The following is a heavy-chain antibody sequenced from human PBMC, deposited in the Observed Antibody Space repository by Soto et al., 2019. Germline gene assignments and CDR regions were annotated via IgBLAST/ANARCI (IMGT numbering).Heavy chain of an antibody. CDR3: AKDVPEGVLLWFGELDY. CDR1: GFTFSRYA. J-gene: IGHJ4*02. CDR2: ISGSGGST. D-gene: IGHD3-10*01. Sequence: GGSLRLSCAASGFTFSRYAMSWVRQAPGKGLEWVSAISGSGGSTYYADSVKGRFTISRDNSKNTLYLQMNSLRAEDTAVYYCAKDVPEGVLLWFGELDYWGQGTLVTVSS. V-gene: IGHV3-23*01.